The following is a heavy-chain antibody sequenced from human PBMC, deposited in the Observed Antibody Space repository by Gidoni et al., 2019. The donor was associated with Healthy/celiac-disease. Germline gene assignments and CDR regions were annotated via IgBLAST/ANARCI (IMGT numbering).Heavy chain of an antibody. V-gene: IGHV1-2*02. CDR2: INPNSGGT. D-gene: IGHD2-2*01. CDR1: GYTFTGYY. Sequence: QVQLVQSGAEVKKPGASVKVSCKASGYTFTGYYMHWVRQAPGQGLEWMGWINPNSGGTNYAQKFQGRVTMTRDTSISTAYMELSRLRSDDTAVYYCARPYCSSTSCYRILDVWGKGTTVTVSS. CDR3: ARPYCSSTSCYRILDV. J-gene: IGHJ6*04.